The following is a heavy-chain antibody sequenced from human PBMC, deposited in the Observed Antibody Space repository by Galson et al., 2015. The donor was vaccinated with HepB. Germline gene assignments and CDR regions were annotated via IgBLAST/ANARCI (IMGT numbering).Heavy chain of an antibody. V-gene: IGHV3-74*01. J-gene: IGHJ6*03. Sequence: SLRLSCAASGFTFSSYWMHWVRQAPGKGLVWVSRINTDGSGASYADSVKGRFTISRDNAKNTLYLQMNSPRAEDTAVYYCARVPQSLVYYMDVWGKGTTVTVSS. CDR2: INTDGSGA. CDR3: ARVPQSLVYYMDV. D-gene: IGHD3-16*01. CDR1: GFTFSSYW.